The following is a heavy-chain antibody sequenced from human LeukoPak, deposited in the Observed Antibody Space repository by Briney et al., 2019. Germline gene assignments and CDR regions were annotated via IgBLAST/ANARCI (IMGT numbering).Heavy chain of an antibody. CDR3: AHAYYDFWSGYYPFPYYFDY. D-gene: IGHD3-3*01. Sequence: SGPTLVNPTHTFTLTCTFSGFSLSTSGVGVGWIRQLPGKALEWHALISWNDDKRYSPSLKSRLTITKDTSKNQVVLTMTNMDPVDTATYYCAHAYYDFWSGYYPFPYYFDYWGQGTLVTVSS. CDR2: ISWNDDK. J-gene: IGHJ4*02. CDR1: GFSLSTSGVG. V-gene: IGHV2-5*01.